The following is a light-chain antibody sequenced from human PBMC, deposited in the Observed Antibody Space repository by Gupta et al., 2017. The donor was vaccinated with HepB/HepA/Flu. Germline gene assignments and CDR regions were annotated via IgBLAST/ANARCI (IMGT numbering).Light chain of an antibody. CDR2: DTT. V-gene: IGKV1-39*01. CDR3: QQGDSSPWT. Sequence: DILMTQSPSSLSASVGDTVTISCRASQTISSLLDWYQQKPVKPPKLLIYDTTTLQSGVPSRFSGSGSGTDFTLTISVLHPEDFATYYCQQGDSSPWTFGQGTKVEIK. CDR1: QTISSL. J-gene: IGKJ1*01.